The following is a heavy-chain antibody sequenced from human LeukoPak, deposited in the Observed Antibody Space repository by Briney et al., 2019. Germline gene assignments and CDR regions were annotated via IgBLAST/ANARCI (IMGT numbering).Heavy chain of an antibody. CDR1: GGSISSYY. V-gene: IGHV4-59*08. J-gene: IGHJ5*02. Sequence: SETLSLTCTVSGGSISSYYWSWIRQPPGKGLEWIGYIYYSGSTNYNPSLKSRVTISVDTSKNQFSLKLSSVTAADTAVYYCARQYKRGILTGYYKKNNNWFDPWGQGTLVTVSS. CDR3: ARQYKRGILTGYYKKNNNWFDP. D-gene: IGHD3-9*01. CDR2: IYYSGST.